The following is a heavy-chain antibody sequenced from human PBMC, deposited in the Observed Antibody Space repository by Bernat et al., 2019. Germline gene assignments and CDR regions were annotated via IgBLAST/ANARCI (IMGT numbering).Heavy chain of an antibody. V-gene: IGHV3-66*04. CDR2: IYSGGST. CDR3: ARHGGPTYYYDSSGHRAFDI. D-gene: IGHD3-22*01. Sequence: EVQLVESGGGLVQPGVSLRLSCAASGFTVSSNYMSWVRQAPGKGLEWVSVIYSGGSTYYADSVKGRFTISRDNSKNTLYLKMNSLRAEDTAVYYCARHGGPTYYYDSSGHRAFDIWGQGTMVTVSS. J-gene: IGHJ3*02. CDR1: GFTVSSNY.